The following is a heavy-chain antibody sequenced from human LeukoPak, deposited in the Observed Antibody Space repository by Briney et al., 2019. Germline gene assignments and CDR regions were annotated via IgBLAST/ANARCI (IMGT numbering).Heavy chain of an antibody. CDR3: ATGETGSTLGGY. V-gene: IGHV4-59*01. Sequence: ASETLSLTCTVSGGPLSAYYWTWIRQPPGKGLEWIGYIYDSGTTNYNPSLKSRVTISVDTSKNQFSLKLTSVTAADTAVYYCATGETGSTLGGYWGQGTLVTVSS. CDR2: IYDSGTT. J-gene: IGHJ4*02. CDR1: GGPLSAYY. D-gene: IGHD1-1*01.